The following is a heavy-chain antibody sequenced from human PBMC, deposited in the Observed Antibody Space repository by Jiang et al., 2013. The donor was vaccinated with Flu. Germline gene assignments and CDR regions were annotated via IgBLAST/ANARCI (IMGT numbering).Heavy chain of an antibody. V-gene: IGHV4-59*01. D-gene: IGHD3-3*01. Sequence: GSGLVKPSETLSLTCTVSGGSISSYYWSWIRQPPGKGLEWIGYIYYSGSTNYNPSLKSRVTISVDTSKNQFSLKLSSVTAADTAVYYCARGRPILEWLSPRYFDYWGQGTLVTVSS. CDR3: ARGRPILEWLSPRYFDY. CDR1: GGSISSYY. CDR2: IYYSGST. J-gene: IGHJ4*02.